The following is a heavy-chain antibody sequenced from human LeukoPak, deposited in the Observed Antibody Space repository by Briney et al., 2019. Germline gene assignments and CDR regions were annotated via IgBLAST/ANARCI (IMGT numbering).Heavy chain of an antibody. CDR1: GFTFSSYS. D-gene: IGHD2-15*01. CDR2: ISSSSSYI. CDR3: ARDCSGGSCYSAFDY. Sequence: PGGSLRLSCAASGFTFSSYSMNWVRQAPGKGLKWVSSISSSSSYIYYADSVKGRFTISRDNAKNSLYLQMNSLRAEDTAVYYCARDCSGGSCYSAFDYWGQGTLVTVSS. V-gene: IGHV3-21*01. J-gene: IGHJ4*02.